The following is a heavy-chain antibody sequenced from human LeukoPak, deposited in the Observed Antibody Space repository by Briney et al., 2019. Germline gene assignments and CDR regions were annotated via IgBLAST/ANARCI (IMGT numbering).Heavy chain of an antibody. J-gene: IGHJ6*02. CDR1: GFTFSSYS. Sequence: GGSLRLSCAAAGFTFSSYSMNWVRQAPGKGLEWVSYVSSSSSTIYYADSVKGRFTISRDNAKNSPYMQMNSLRAEDTAVYYWARDGGGGVYYDFWTGYCTRPFYGMDVGAQGTTLTASS. CDR3: ARDGGGGVYYDFWTGYCTRPFYGMDV. D-gene: IGHD3-3*01. V-gene: IGHV3-48*04. CDR2: VSSSSSTI.